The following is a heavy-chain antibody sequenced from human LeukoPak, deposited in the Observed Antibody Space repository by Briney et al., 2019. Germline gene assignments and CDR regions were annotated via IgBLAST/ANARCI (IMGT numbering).Heavy chain of an antibody. CDR3: AREGTQSFAFDY. CDR2: ISYDGSNK. CDR1: GFTFSSYA. D-gene: IGHD3-10*01. Sequence: PGRSLRLSCAASGFTFSSYAIHWVRQAPGKGLEWVAVISYDGSNKYYADSVKGRFTISRDNSKNTLYLQMNSPRAEDTAVYYCAREGTQSFAFDYWGQGTLVTVSS. J-gene: IGHJ4*02. V-gene: IGHV3-30-3*01.